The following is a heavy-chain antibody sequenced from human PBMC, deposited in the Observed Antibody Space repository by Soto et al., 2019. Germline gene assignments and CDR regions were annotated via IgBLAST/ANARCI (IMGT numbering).Heavy chain of an antibody. CDR2: ITPGIGDT. Sequence: ASVKVSCKASGYSFSTFAIHWVRQAPGQRLEWMGGITPGIGDTNYAQKFQGRVTITARESTSTAYMELSSLRSEDTAVYYCARDPIAVAGTTNVGYWGQGTLVTVSS. CDR3: ARDPIAVAGTTNVGY. V-gene: IGHV1-3*01. J-gene: IGHJ4*02. CDR1: GYSFSTFA. D-gene: IGHD6-19*01.